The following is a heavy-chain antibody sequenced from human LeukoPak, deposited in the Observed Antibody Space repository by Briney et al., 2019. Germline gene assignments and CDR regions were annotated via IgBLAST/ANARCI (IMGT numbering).Heavy chain of an antibody. Sequence: SETLSLTCTVSGGSISSYYWSWIRQPPGKGLEWIGEINHSGSTNYNPSLKSRVTISVDTSKNQFSLKLSSVTAADTAVYYCAAGGVSGAFDIWGQGTMVTVSS. CDR1: GGSISSYY. D-gene: IGHD2-8*01. V-gene: IGHV4-34*01. CDR3: AAGGVSGAFDI. CDR2: INHSGST. J-gene: IGHJ3*02.